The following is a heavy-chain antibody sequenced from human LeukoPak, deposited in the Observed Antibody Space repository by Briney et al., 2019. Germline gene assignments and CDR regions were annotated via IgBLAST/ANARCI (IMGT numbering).Heavy chain of an antibody. J-gene: IGHJ4*02. CDR1: GGSISSGDYY. CDR2: IYYSGST. D-gene: IGHD5-24*01. CDR3: ARGARRDGYNFFDY. V-gene: IGHV4-30-4*01. Sequence: SETLSLTCTVSGGSISSGDYYWSWIRQPPGKGLEWIGYIYYSGSTHYNPSLKSRVTISVDTSKNQFSLKLSSVTAADTAVYYCARGARRDGYNFFDYWGQGTLVTVSS.